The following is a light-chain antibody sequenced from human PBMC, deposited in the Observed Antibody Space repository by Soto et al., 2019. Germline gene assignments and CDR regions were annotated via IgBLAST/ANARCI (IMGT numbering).Light chain of an antibody. Sequence: EIVLTQSPATLSLSPGERATLSCRASQSVSSYLAWHQQKPGQAPRLLIYDASNRATGIPARFRGSGSGTDFTLTISSLEPEDFAVYYCQQRSNWPSTFGQGTKLEIK. CDR3: QQRSNWPST. V-gene: IGKV3-11*01. CDR2: DAS. CDR1: QSVSSY. J-gene: IGKJ2*01.